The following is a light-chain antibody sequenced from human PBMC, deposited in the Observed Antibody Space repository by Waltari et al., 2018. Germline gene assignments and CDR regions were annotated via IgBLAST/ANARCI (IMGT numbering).Light chain of an antibody. Sequence: EIVLTQSPATLSLSPGERATLSCRASQSVSSYLAWYQRKPGQAPRLLIYDASNRATGIPARFSGSGSGTDFTLTISSLEPEDFAVYYCQQRSNWPPGTFGPGTKVDIK. CDR1: QSVSSY. CDR3: QQRSNWPPGT. V-gene: IGKV3-11*01. CDR2: DAS. J-gene: IGKJ3*01.